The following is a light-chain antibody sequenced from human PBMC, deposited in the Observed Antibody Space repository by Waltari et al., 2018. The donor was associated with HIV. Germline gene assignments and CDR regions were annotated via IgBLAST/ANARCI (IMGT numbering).Light chain of an antibody. Sequence: DIVMTQSPLSLPVTPGEPASISCRSSQRLLYSNGYNYVDWYLQKPGQSPQLLIYLGSNRASGVPDRFSGSGSGTDFALKISRVEAEDIGVYYCMQTLQTPFTFGPGTKVDIK. CDR2: LGS. V-gene: IGKV2-28*01. J-gene: IGKJ3*01. CDR3: MQTLQTPFT. CDR1: QRLLYSNGYNY.